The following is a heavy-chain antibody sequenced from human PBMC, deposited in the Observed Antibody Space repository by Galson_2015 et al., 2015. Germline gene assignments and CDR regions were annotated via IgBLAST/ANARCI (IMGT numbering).Heavy chain of an antibody. V-gene: IGHV5-51*01. CDR1: GYSFTSYW. Sequence: QSGAEVKKPGESLKISCKGSGYSFTSYWIGWVRQMPGKGLEWMGIIYPGDSDTRYSPSLQGQVTISADKSISTAYLQWSSLKASDTAMYYCARQNGTLDYYGSGYYYYYMDVWGKGTTVTVSS. D-gene: IGHD3-10*01. CDR3: ARQNGTLDYYGSGYYYYYMDV. CDR2: IYPGDSDT. J-gene: IGHJ6*03.